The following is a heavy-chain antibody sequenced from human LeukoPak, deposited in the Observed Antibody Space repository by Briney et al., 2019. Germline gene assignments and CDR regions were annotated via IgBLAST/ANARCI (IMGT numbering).Heavy chain of an antibody. V-gene: IGHV3-48*01. CDR2: IRSGSRTI. D-gene: IGHD7-27*01. CDR3: VRESITGDRDFDY. J-gene: IGHJ4*02. Sequence: PGGSLRLSCAASGFTFSGYSMNWVRQAPGRGLEWLSYIRSGSRTIFYADSVQGRFTISRDNGKNSLFPLMSSLRSDDTAVYYCVRESITGDRDFDYWGQGTLITVSS. CDR1: GFTFSGYS.